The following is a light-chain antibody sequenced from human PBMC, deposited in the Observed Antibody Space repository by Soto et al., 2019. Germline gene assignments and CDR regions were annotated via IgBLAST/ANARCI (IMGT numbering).Light chain of an antibody. CDR2: TLS. J-gene: IGKJ4*01. V-gene: IGKV2-40*01. CDR1: QSLLNSDDGNTY. Sequence: DIVMTQIPLSLPVTPGEPASISCRSSQSLLNSDDGNTYLDWYLQKPGQSPQLLIYTLSYRAPGVPDRFSGSGSGTDFTLKISRVEAEDVGIYYCMQRIEFPLTFGGGTKVDIK. CDR3: MQRIEFPLT.